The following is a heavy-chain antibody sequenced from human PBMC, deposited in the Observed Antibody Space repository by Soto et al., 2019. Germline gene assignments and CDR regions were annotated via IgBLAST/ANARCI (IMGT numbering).Heavy chain of an antibody. D-gene: IGHD2-2*01. CDR3: AKDIVVVPAAHDAFDI. CDR2: ISGSGGST. CDR1: GFTFSSYA. Sequence: EVQLLESGGGLVQPGGSLRLSCAASGFTFSSYAMSWVRQAPGKGLEWVSAISGSGGSTYYADSVKGRFTISRDNSKNTLYLQMNSLSAEDTAVYYCAKDIVVVPAAHDAFDIWGQGTMVTVSS. J-gene: IGHJ3*02. V-gene: IGHV3-23*01.